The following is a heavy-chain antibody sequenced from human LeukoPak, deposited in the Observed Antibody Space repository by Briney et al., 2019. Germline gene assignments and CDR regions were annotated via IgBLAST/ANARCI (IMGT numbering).Heavy chain of an antibody. Sequence: SETLSLTCTVSGGSISSYYWSWIRRPPGKGLEWIGYIYYSGSTNYNPSLKSRVTISVDTSKNQFSLKLSSVTAADTAVYYCARDSSSWYGKSYYGMDVWGQGTTVTVSS. CDR2: IYYSGST. V-gene: IGHV4-59*01. D-gene: IGHD6-13*01. J-gene: IGHJ6*02. CDR3: ARDSSSWYGKSYYGMDV. CDR1: GGSISSYY.